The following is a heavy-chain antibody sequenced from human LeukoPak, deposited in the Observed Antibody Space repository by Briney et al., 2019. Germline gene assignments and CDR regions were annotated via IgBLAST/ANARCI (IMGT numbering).Heavy chain of an antibody. D-gene: IGHD3-22*01. V-gene: IGHV3-23*01. J-gene: IGHJ4*02. CDR2: ITRSGADS. CDR1: GFTFANYA. CDR3: AKGGAVVLTGFDS. Sequence: GGSLRLSCAASGFTFANYAMNWVRQAPGKGLEWVAVITRSGADSYYSDSVRGRFTLSRDNSKNTLYLQMNSLRAEDTAAYYCAKGGAVVLTGFDSWGQGTLVSVSS.